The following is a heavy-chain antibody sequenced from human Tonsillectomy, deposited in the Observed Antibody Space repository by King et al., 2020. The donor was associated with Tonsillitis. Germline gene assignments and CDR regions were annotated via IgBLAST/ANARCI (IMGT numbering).Heavy chain of an antibody. CDR3: ARADGSGSYWLPTSVDS. CDR2: IYYSGRT. D-gene: IGHD3-10*01. CDR1: GDSISRGDDY. J-gene: IGHJ5*01. Sequence: VQLQESGPRLVMPSQTLYLTCTVSGDSISRGDDYWSWIRQSPGKGLEGIGYIYYSGRTYYNSSLRSRVTISINTSKTQFSLKMRSVTVAETAVYYCARADGSGSYWLPTSVDSWGAGIPVTASP. V-gene: IGHV4-30-4*08.